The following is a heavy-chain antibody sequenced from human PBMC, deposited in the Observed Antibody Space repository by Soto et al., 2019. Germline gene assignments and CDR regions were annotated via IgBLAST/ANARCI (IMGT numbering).Heavy chain of an antibody. J-gene: IGHJ6*02. CDR2: ISAYNGDT. D-gene: IGHD3-22*01. CDR1: GYTFTSRG. V-gene: IGHV1-18*01. CDR3: ATLRKDASVVKPSGYYYGMDV. Sequence: QVQLEQSGAEVKKPGASVKVSCKASGYTFTSRGISWVRQAPGQGLEWMGWISAYNGDTHYAQKVQGRVTVTTDTSTSTAYMELRSLRSDDTAVYYCATLRKDASVVKPSGYYYGMDVWGQGTTVTVSS.